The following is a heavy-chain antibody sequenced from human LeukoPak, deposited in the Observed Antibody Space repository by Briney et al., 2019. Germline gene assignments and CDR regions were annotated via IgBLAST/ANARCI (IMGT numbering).Heavy chain of an antibody. D-gene: IGHD3-10*01. CDR3: AKTRLWFGELLSSLGAFDI. CDR2: ISGSGGST. V-gene: IGHV3-23*01. CDR1: GFTFSSYA. Sequence: GGSLRLSCAASGFTFSSYAMSWVRQAPGKGLEWVSAISGSGGSTYYADSVKGRFTISRDNSKNTLYLQMNSLRAEDTAVYYCAKTRLWFGELLSSLGAFDIWGQGTMVTVSS. J-gene: IGHJ3*02.